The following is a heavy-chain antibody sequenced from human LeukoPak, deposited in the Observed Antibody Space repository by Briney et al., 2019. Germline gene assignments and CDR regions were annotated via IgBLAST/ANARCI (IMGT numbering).Heavy chain of an antibody. Sequence: GASLRLSCAASGFTFSSYAMSWVRQAPGKGLEWVSAISGSGGSTYYADSVKGRFTISRDNSKNTLYLQMNSLRAEDTTVYYCAKDKEQHYYDSSGYYPWGQGTLVTVSS. J-gene: IGHJ5*02. V-gene: IGHV3-23*01. D-gene: IGHD3-22*01. CDR1: GFTFSSYA. CDR3: AKDKEQHYYDSSGYYP. CDR2: ISGSGGST.